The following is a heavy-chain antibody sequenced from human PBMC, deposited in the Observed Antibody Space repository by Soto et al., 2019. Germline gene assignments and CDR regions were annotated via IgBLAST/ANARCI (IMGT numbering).Heavy chain of an antibody. CDR1: GFTFSSYS. CDR3: ARGSPRIVVVVAATPWPFDY. V-gene: IGHV3-48*02. CDR2: ISSSSSTI. D-gene: IGHD2-15*01. J-gene: IGHJ4*02. Sequence: GGSLRLSCAASGFTFSSYSMNWVRQAPGKGLEWVSYISSSSSTINYADSVKGRFTISRDNANNSLYLQMNSLRDEDTAVYYCARGSPRIVVVVAATPWPFDYWGQGTLVTVSS.